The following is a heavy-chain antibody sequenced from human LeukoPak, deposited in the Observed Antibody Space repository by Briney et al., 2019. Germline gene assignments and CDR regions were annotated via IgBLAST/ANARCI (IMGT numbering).Heavy chain of an antibody. D-gene: IGHD4-17*01. V-gene: IGHV5-51*01. CDR1: GYSFTSYW. J-gene: IGHJ4*02. Sequence: GESLKISCQGSGYSFTSYWIGWVRQMPGKGLEWMGIIYPGDSDTRYSPSFQGQVTISADKSISTAYLQWSSLKASDTAMYYCARQNDYGDYVPHDLDSWGQGTLVTVSS. CDR2: IYPGDSDT. CDR3: ARQNDYGDYVPHDLDS.